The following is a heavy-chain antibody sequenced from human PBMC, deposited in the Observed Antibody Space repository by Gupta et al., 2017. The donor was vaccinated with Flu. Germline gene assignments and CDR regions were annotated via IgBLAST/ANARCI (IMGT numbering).Heavy chain of an antibody. D-gene: IGHD3-10*01. J-gene: IGHJ5*02. CDR2: IYHTGTI. V-gene: IGHV4-4*02. CDR3: ARVFSVRGVLGGWFDP. Sequence: QVQLQESGPGLVKPSGTLFLTCGVSGGSIDSANWWSWVRQPPGKGLEWIGEIYHTGTINYNPSLKGRVTISVDKSMNQFSLTVYSVTAADTAVYYCARVFSVRGVLGGWFDPWGQGTLVTVSS. CDR1: GGSIDSANW.